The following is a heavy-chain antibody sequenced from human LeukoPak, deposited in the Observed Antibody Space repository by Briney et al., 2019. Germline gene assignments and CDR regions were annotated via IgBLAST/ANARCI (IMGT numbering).Heavy chain of an antibody. V-gene: IGHV4-39*01. J-gene: IGHJ3*02. CDR2: MYYSGTA. CDR1: GGSISSSSYY. D-gene: IGHD3-10*01. Sequence: PSETLSLTCTVSGGSISSSSYYWGWIRQAPGKGLEWIGYMYYSGTAYYNMSLERRVTISVDTSKNQFSLKLSSVAATDTAVYYCAGSGTYSDDAFDIWGQGTMVTVSS. CDR3: AGSGTYSDDAFDI.